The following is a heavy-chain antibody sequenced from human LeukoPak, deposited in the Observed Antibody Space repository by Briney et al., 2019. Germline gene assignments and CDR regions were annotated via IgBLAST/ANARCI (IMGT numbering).Heavy chain of an antibody. CDR2: INGDARST. J-gene: IGHJ4*02. Sequence: PGGSLRLSCAASGFTFSNYWMHWVRQAPGKGLVWVSRINGDARSTSYADSVKGRFTISRDNAKNSLYLQMNSLRAEDTAVYYCARFALKTPPTDWGQGTLVTVSS. CDR3: ARFALKTPPTD. CDR1: GFTFSNYW. V-gene: IGHV3-74*01.